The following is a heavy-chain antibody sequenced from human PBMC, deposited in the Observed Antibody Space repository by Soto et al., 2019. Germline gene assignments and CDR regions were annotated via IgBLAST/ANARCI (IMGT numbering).Heavy chain of an antibody. J-gene: IGHJ6*02. CDR2: IIPIFGTA. CDR1: GGTFSSYA. CDR3: ARGRHEEWLFPIYDYYYGMDV. Sequence: GASVKVSCKASGGTFSSYAISWVRQAPGQGLEWMGGIIPIFGTANYAQKFQGRVTITADESTSTAYMELSSLRSEDTAVYYCARGRHEEWLFPIYDYYYGMDVWGQGTTVTVSS. V-gene: IGHV1-69*13. D-gene: IGHD3-3*01.